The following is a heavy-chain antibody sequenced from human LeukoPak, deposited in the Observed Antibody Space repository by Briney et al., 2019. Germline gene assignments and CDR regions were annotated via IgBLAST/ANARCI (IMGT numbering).Heavy chain of an antibody. CDR1: GFTFSGYW. Sequence: GGSLTLSCVTSGFTFSGYWMPWVRQGPEKGLELVSRIDNDGHGIIYADSVKGRFTTSRDNVKNTLYLQMNSLRVEDTAVYYCAAGGGWDPSFGVVTHIDAWGKGTTVVVS. CDR2: IDNDGHGI. CDR3: AAGGGWDPSFGVVTHIDA. D-gene: IGHD3-3*01. V-gene: IGHV3-74*01. J-gene: IGHJ6*03.